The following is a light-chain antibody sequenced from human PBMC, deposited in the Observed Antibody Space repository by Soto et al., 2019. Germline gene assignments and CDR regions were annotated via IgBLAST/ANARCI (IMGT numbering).Light chain of an antibody. CDR3: QQSGSSPYT. CDR1: QSVSSSY. CDR2: GAS. Sequence: EIVLTQSPGTLSLSPGERATLSCRASQSVSSSYLAWYQQKPGQAPRLLIYGASSRATGIPDRVSGSGSGTDFHLTISRLEPEDFAVYYCQQSGSSPYTFGQGTKLEIK. V-gene: IGKV3-20*01. J-gene: IGKJ2*01.